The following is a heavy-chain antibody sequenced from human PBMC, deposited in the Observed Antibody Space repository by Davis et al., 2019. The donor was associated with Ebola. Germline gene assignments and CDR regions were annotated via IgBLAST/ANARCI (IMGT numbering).Heavy chain of an antibody. D-gene: IGHD5-18*01. Sequence: GGSLRLSCAASGLSFNYYAMTWVRQAPGKGLEWVSGISGSGGSTYYADSVKGRFTISRHNSKNTLYLQMNSLRAEDTAVYYCATGRGYSYGYNYWGQGTLVTVSS. V-gene: IGHV3-23*01. CDR1: GLSFNYYA. J-gene: IGHJ4*02. CDR3: ATGRGYSYGYNY. CDR2: ISGSGGST.